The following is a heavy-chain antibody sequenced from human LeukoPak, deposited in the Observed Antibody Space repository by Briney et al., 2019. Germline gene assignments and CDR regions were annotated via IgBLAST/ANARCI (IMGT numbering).Heavy chain of an antibody. CDR1: GGTFSSYD. J-gene: IGHJ4*02. D-gene: IGHD3-3*01. Sequence: GASVKVSCKAAGGTFSSYDINWVRQATGQGLEWMGWMNPNSGNTGYAQKFQGRVTMTRNTSISTAYMELSSLRSEDTAVYYCARVTYYDFWSGYANYLGYWGQGTLVTVSS. CDR2: MNPNSGNT. CDR3: ARVTYYDFWSGYANYLGY. V-gene: IGHV1-8*02.